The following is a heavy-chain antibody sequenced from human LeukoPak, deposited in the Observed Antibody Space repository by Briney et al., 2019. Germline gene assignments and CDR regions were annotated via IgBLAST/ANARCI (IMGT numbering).Heavy chain of an antibody. D-gene: IGHD1-1*01. CDR2: IIPIFGTA. Sequence: GASVKVSCKASGGTFSSYAISWVRQAPGQGLEWMGGIIPIFGTANYAQKFQGRVTLSADDSTTTAYMELNSLRSEDTAVYCCARSWAVQNTFYYFDDWGQGTLVTVSS. CDR3: ARSWAVQNTFYYFDD. CDR1: GGTFSSYA. J-gene: IGHJ4*02. V-gene: IGHV1-69*13.